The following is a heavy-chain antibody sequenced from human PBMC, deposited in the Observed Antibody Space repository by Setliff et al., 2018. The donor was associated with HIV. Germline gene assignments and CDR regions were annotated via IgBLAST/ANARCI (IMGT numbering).Heavy chain of an antibody. CDR3: ARVLYSTVPAPMPDDY. D-gene: IGHD2-2*01. V-gene: IGHV4-39*02. CDR1: GGSITSAPYN. Sequence: PSETLSLTCTVSGGSITSAPYNWGWIRQPPGKGLEWVGSLFSRGTTYYHPSLKSRVTISLDTSQNHFSLKLSSVTAADTAVYYCARVLYSTVPAPMPDDYWGQGTLVTVSS. J-gene: IGHJ4*02. CDR2: LFSRGTT.